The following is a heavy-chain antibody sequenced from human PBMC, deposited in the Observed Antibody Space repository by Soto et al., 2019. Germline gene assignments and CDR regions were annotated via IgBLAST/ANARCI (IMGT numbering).Heavy chain of an antibody. D-gene: IGHD3-3*01. Sequence: QVQLVQSGAEVKKPGSSVKVSCKASGGTFSSYAISWVRQAPGQGLEWMGGIIPIFGTANYAQKFQGRVTITADESTSTAYMELSSLRTEDTAVYYCARVFWSGSYYYYYGMDVGGQGTTVTVSS. CDR1: GGTFSSYA. V-gene: IGHV1-69*01. CDR3: ARVFWSGSYYYYYGMDV. J-gene: IGHJ6*02. CDR2: IIPIFGTA.